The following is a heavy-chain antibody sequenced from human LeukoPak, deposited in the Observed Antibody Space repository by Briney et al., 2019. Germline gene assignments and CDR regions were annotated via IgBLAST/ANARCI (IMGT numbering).Heavy chain of an antibody. J-gene: IGHJ4*02. CDR1: GFTFSSHG. V-gene: IGHV3-33*01. Sequence: PGGSLRLSCAASGFTFSSHGMHWVRQAPGKGLEWVAVIWYDGSNKYYADSVKGRFTISRDNSKNTLYLQMNSLRAEDTAVYYCARDNRNDFWSGLPDYWGQGTLVTVSS. D-gene: IGHD3-3*01. CDR3: ARDNRNDFWSGLPDY. CDR2: IWYDGSNK.